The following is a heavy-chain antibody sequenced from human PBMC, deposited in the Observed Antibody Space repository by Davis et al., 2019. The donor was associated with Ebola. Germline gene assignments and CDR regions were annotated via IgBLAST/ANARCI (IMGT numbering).Heavy chain of an antibody. D-gene: IGHD6-13*01. CDR2: IYYSGST. V-gene: IGHV4-59*02. Sequence: MPGGSLRLSCSVSGGSVKSHYWGWIRQPPGKGLEWIGYIYYSGSTDYSPSLRGRVTISLDTSKNQFPLRLSSVPAADTAVYDCARSSQYSSNWYVFDQWGQGTLVTVSS. CDR1: GGSVKSHY. J-gene: IGHJ4*02. CDR3: ARSSQYSSNWYVFDQ.